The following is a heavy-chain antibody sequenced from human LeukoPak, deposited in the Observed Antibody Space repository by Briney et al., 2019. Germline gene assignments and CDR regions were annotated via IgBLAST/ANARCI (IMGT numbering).Heavy chain of an antibody. CDR1: GFTVSSNY. D-gene: IGHD3-22*01. Sequence: GGSLRLSCAASGFTVSSNYMSWVRQAPRKGLEWVSVIYSGGSTYYADSVKGRFTISRDNSKNTLYLQMNSLRAEDTAVYYCARYYYDSSALGAFDIWGQGTMVTVSS. CDR2: IYSGGST. CDR3: ARYYYDSSALGAFDI. V-gene: IGHV3-66*01. J-gene: IGHJ3*02.